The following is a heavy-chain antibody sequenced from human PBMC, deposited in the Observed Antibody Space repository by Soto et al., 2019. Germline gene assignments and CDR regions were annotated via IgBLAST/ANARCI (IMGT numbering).Heavy chain of an antibody. D-gene: IGHD3-22*01. CDR1: GYTFTSYA. J-gene: IGHJ4*02. Sequence: GASVKVSCKASGYTFTSYAMHWVRQAPGQRLEWMGWINAGNGNTKYSQKFQGRVTITRDTSASTAYMELSSLRSEDTAAYYCARGTYYYDSSGYYYNYWGQGTLVTVSS. CDR3: ARGTYYYDSSGYYYNY. CDR2: INAGNGNT. V-gene: IGHV1-3*01.